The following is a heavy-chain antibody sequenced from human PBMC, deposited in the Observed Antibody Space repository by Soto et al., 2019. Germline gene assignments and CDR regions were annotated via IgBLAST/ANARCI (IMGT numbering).Heavy chain of an antibody. D-gene: IGHD6-13*01. J-gene: IGHJ4*02. CDR1: GGSISSGDYY. CDR3: ASLSGGIAAAEADY. Sequence: LSLTCTVSGGSISSGDYYWSWIRQPPGKGLEWIGYIYYSGSTYYNPSLKSRVTISVDTSKNQFSLKLSSVTAADTAVYYCASLSGGIAAAEADYWGQGTLVTVSS. V-gene: IGHV4-30-4*01. CDR2: IYYSGST.